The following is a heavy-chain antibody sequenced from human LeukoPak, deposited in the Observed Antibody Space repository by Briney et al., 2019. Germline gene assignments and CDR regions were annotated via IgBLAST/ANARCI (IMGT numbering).Heavy chain of an antibody. J-gene: IGHJ3*02. CDR1: DGSFSSFY. CDR3: ARMADYDRSGYDAFEI. V-gene: IGHV4-59*01. Sequence: PSGTLSLTCTVSDGSFSSFYWSWIRQPPGKGLEWIGYIYKSETTNYNPSLTGRVTISLDTPKNQISMKLRSVTAADTAVYYCARMADYDRSGYDAFEIWGLGTLVTVSS. D-gene: IGHD3-22*01. CDR2: IYKSETT.